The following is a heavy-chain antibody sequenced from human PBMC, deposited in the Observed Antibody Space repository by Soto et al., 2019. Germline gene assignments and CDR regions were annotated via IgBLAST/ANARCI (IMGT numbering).Heavy chain of an antibody. CDR1: GFTVSSNY. V-gene: IGHV3-53*04. D-gene: IGHD2-2*01. Sequence: PGGSLRLSCAASGFTVSSNYMSWVRQAPGKGLEWVSVIYSGGSTYYADSVKGRFTISRHNSKNTLYLQMNSLRAEDTAVYYCARPYLGCCSSTSCPRASDAFDIWGQGTMVTVSS. CDR3: ARPYLGCCSSTSCPRASDAFDI. J-gene: IGHJ3*02. CDR2: IYSGGST.